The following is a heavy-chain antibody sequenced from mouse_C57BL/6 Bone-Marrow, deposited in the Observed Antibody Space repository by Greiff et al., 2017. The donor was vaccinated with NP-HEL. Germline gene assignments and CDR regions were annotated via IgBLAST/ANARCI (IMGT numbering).Heavy chain of an antibody. V-gene: IGHV1-81*01. CDR1: GYTFTSYG. D-gene: IGHD1-1*01. J-gene: IGHJ1*03. CDR2: IYPRSGNT. CDR3: ARRAYYYGSSPYWYFDV. Sequence: VQLQQSGAELARPGASVKLSCKASGYTFTSYGISWVKQRTGQGLEWIGEIYPRSGNTYYNEKFKGKATLTADKSFSTAYMELRSLTSEDSAVYFCARRAYYYGSSPYWYFDVWGTGTTVTVSS.